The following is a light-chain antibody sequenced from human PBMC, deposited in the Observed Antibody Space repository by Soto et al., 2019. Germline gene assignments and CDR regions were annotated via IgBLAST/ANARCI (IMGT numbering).Light chain of an antibody. CDR1: QTVRNNY. CDR3: QQYNNWSPSIN. CDR2: GAS. Sequence: EFVLTHSPGTLSFSPLERATLSCSASQTVRNNYLAWYQQKPGQAPRLLIYGASSRATGIPDRFSGSGSGTDFTLTISSLEPEDFAVYYCQQYNNWSPSINFGQGTRLEIK. J-gene: IGKJ5*01. V-gene: IGKV3-20*01.